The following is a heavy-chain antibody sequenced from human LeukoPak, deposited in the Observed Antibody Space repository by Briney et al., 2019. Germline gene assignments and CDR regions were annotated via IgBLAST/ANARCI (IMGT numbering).Heavy chain of an antibody. CDR2: IYYSGST. CDR3: ARGAGRGSSGWYY. D-gene: IGHD6-19*01. V-gene: IGHV4-31*03. Sequence: PSETPSLTCTVSGGSISSGGYYWSWIRQHPGKGLEWIGYIYYSGSTYYNPSLKSRVTISVDTSKNQFSLKLSSVTAADTAVYYCARGAGRGSSGWYYWGQGTLVTVSS. J-gene: IGHJ4*02. CDR1: GGSISSGGYY.